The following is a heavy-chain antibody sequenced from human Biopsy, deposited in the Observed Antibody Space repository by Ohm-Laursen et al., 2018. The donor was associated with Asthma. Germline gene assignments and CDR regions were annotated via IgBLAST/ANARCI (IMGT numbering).Heavy chain of an antibody. Sequence: TLSLTCTVSGRSLNIGDYYWTWIRQHPVKGLEWIGHIYYSGSTYYNPSLKSRVSISLDTSKNQFSLSLPSVTAADTAVYYCARTTYGHDGFDPWGQGTLVTVSS. CDR3: ARTTYGHDGFDP. J-gene: IGHJ5*02. V-gene: IGHV4-31*02. CDR1: GRSLNIGDYY. D-gene: IGHD4-17*01. CDR2: IYYSGST.